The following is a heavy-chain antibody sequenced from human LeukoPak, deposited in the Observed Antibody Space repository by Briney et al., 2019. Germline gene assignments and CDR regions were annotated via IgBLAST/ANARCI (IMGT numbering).Heavy chain of an antibody. CDR1: GFTVSSNY. V-gene: IGHV3-53*01. Sequence: GGSLGLSCAASGFTVSSNYMSWVRQAPGKGLEWVSVIYSGGSTYYADSVKGRFTISRDNSKNTLYLQMNSLRAEDTAVYYCARDSRHCTNGVCYSLTDYYMDVWGKGTTVTVSS. CDR2: IYSGGST. J-gene: IGHJ6*03. D-gene: IGHD2-8*01. CDR3: ARDSRHCTNGVCYSLTDYYMDV.